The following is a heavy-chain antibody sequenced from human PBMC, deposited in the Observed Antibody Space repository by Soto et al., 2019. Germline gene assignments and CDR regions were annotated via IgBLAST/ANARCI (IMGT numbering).Heavy chain of an antibody. Sequence: QVQLQESGPGLVKPSETLSLTRTFSGGSIHSGGYHSTWIPQLPGKGLEWLGYISYSGTTSYNPSLESRPATSSDTQNQFSLKLRSVTAADTATYYCARQFCGADCLPPRNLGQGTLVTVSS. CDR2: ISYSGTT. V-gene: IGHV4-31*03. CDR3: ARQFCGADCLPPRN. D-gene: IGHD2-21*02. J-gene: IGHJ4*02. CDR1: GGSIHSGGYH.